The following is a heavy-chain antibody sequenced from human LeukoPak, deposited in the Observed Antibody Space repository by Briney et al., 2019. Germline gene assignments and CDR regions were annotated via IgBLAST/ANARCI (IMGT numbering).Heavy chain of an antibody. CDR1: GFTVSNNY. V-gene: IGHV3-66*01. J-gene: IGHJ3*02. CDR3: ARDLPMYYYGSGSYTRSI. D-gene: IGHD3-10*01. Sequence: LTGGSLRLSCAASGFTVSNNYMNWVRQAPGKGLEWVANIYSGGSTNYADSVKGRFTISRDNSKNTVYLQMNSLRAEDTAVYYCARDLPMYYYGSGSYTRSIWGQGTMVTVSS. CDR2: IYSGGST.